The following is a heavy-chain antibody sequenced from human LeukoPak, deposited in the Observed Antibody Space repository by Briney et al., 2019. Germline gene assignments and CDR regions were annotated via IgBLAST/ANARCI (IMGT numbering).Heavy chain of an antibody. J-gene: IGHJ5*02. D-gene: IGHD1-26*01. Sequence: ASVKVSCKTSGYTFTRDAISWMRQAPGQGLEWMGWISTYNGNTNYAPNLQGRVTMTTDTSTTTAYMELRSLRSDDTAVYYCAREIRRGAGDWLDPWGQGTLVTVSS. CDR2: ISTYNGNT. CDR3: AREIRRGAGDWLDP. V-gene: IGHV1-18*01. CDR1: GYTFTRDA.